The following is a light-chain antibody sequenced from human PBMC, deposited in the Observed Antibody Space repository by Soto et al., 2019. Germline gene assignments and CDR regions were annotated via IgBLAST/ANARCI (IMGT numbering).Light chain of an antibody. CDR3: SSYTTSSTRV. CDR1: SSDVGIYNY. J-gene: IGLJ1*01. V-gene: IGLV2-14*01. Sequence: QSALTQPASVSGSPGQSIAISCTGSSSDVGIYNYVSWYQQHPGKVPKLIIYEVSNRPSGVSNRFSGSKSGNTASLTISGLQAEGEADYYCSSYTTSSTRVFGTGTKVTV. CDR2: EVS.